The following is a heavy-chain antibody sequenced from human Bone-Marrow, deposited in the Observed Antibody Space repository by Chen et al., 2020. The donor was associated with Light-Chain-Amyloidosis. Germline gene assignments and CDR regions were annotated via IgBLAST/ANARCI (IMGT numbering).Heavy chain of an antibody. D-gene: IGHD1-1*01. CDR3: ARESRDAFWTSEGFDP. J-gene: IGHJ5*02. Sequence: EVQLVESGGGLMQPGGSLRLSCAASGFTVSGSYMAWVRQAPGKGLEWLSFIFTDGRTNYADSVKGRFTISRDTSQNTLFLQMNSLRAEDTAIYYCARESRDAFWTSEGFDPWGQGTLVTVSS. CDR1: GFTVSGSY. V-gene: IGHV3-53*01. CDR2: IFTDGRT.